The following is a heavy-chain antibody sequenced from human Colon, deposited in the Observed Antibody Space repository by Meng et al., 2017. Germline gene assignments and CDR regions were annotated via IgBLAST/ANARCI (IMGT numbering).Heavy chain of an antibody. V-gene: IGHV4-61*01. CDR2: VYYDGTT. J-gene: IGHJ4*02. CDR3: ARDWGSGTPY. D-gene: IGHD3-10*01. Sequence: LQESGPGLVGPSETLSLTCTVSGGSVNNRTYYWTWIRQPPGKGLEWIGYVYYDGTTNYNPFLESRLTMSIDTSKNQFSLKLSSVTAADTAVYYCARDWGSGTPYWGQGTLVTVSS. CDR1: GGSVNNRTYY.